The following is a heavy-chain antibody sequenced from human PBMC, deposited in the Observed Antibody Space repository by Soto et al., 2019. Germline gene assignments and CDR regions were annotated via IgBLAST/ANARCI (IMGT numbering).Heavy chain of an antibody. CDR3: ARDGGCRDGYTVGCNWFDP. D-gene: IGHD5-12*01. J-gene: IGHJ5*02. V-gene: IGHV3-33*01. CDR2: IWCDGSNK. Sequence: QVQLVESGGGVVQPGRSLRLSCAASGFTFSSYGMHWVRQAPGKGLEWVSVIWCDGSNKYYADSVKGRFTISRDNSKNTLDLQLHSLRAEDTAVYYCARDGGCRDGYTVGCNWFDPWGQGTLVTVAS. CDR1: GFTFSSYG.